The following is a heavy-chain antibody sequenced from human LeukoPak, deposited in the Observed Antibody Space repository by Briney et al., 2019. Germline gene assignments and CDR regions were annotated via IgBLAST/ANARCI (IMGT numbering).Heavy chain of an antibody. V-gene: IGHV1-69*06. CDR3: AKERSGGSCHDY. D-gene: IGHD2-15*01. Sequence: ASVKVSCKASGGTFSSYAISWVRQAPGQGLEWMGGIIPIFGTANYAQKFQGRVTITADKSTSTAYMELSGLRSEDTAVYYCAKERSGGSCHDYWGQGTLVTVSS. CDR2: IIPIFGTA. CDR1: GGTFSSYA. J-gene: IGHJ4*02.